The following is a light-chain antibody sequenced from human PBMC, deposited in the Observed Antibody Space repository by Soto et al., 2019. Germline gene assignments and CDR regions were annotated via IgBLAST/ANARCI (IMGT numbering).Light chain of an antibody. CDR3: MQALQTPGT. Sequence: DIVMTQSPLSLPVTPGEPASISCRSSQSLLHSNAYNYLDWYLQKPGQSPQLLIYLGSNRASGVPDRFSGSGSGTDFTLKISRVEAEDVGVYYCMQALQTPGTFGPGTKVDIK. J-gene: IGKJ3*01. CDR1: QSLLHSNAYNY. CDR2: LGS. V-gene: IGKV2-28*01.